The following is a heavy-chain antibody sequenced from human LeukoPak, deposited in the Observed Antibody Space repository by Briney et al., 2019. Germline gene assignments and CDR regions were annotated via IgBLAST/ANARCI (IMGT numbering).Heavy chain of an antibody. CDR1: GFTFSSYE. V-gene: IGHV3-23*01. CDR2: ISGSGGST. CDR3: AKGDDYYDSSGYSADAFDI. Sequence: GGSLRLSCAASGFTFSSYEMNWVRQAPGKGLEWVSAISGSGGSTYYADSVKGRFTISRDNSKNTLYLQMNSLRAEDTAVYYCAKGDDYYDSSGYSADAFDIWGQGTMVTVSS. D-gene: IGHD3-22*01. J-gene: IGHJ3*02.